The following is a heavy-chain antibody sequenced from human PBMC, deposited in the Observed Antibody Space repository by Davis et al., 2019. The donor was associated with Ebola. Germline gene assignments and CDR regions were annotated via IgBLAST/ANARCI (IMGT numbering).Heavy chain of an antibody. CDR3: ARRPMLMRLLDAFEN. CDR1: VITFSSYA. D-gene: IGHD3/OR15-3a*01. V-gene: IGHV3-66*04. Sequence: GESLKISCADSVITFSSYAMTWVRQAPGKGLEWVSVIYSGGSTYYADSVKGRFTISRDNAKNSLSLQMNSLRVEDTAVYYCARRPMLMRLLDAFENWGQGTMVTVSS. J-gene: IGHJ3*02. CDR2: IYSGGST.